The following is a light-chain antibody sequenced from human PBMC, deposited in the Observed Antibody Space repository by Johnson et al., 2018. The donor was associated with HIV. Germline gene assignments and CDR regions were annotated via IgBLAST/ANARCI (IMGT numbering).Light chain of an antibody. CDR3: GKWDSRLSAYV. J-gene: IGLJ1*01. CDR1: SSNIGNNY. CDR2: DNN. Sequence: QSVLTQPPSVSAAPGQKVTISCSGSSSNIGNNYVSWYQQLPGTAPKLLIYDNNKRPSGIPDRFSGSKSGPSATLGITGLQTGDEADYYCGKWDSRLSAYVFGTGTKVTVL. V-gene: IGLV1-51*01.